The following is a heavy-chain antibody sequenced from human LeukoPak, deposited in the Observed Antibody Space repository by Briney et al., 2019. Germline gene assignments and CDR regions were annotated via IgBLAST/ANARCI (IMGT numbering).Heavy chain of an antibody. CDR3: ARDGDSGAYNWFDP. D-gene: IGHD6-25*01. CDR2: INTNTGNP. J-gene: IGHJ5*02. Sequence: ASVKVSCKASGYTFTSYYMHWVRQAPGQGLEWMGWINTNTGNPTYAQGFTGRFVFSLDTSVSTAYLQISSLKAEDTAVYYCARDGDSGAYNWFDPWGQGTLVTVSS. CDR1: GYTFTSYY. V-gene: IGHV7-4-1*02.